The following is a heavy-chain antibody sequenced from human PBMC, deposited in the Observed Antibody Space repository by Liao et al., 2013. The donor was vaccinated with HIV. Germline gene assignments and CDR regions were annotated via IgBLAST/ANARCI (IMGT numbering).Heavy chain of an antibody. Sequence: QLQLQESGPGLVKPSETLSLTCTVSGGSISSSSYYWGWIRQPPGKGLEWIGSIYTSGSTNYNPSLKSRVTISVDTSKNQFSLKLSSVTAADTAVYYCARDADYYDSSGYYNTLDYWGQGTLVTVSS. J-gene: IGHJ4*02. D-gene: IGHD3-22*01. CDR3: ARDADYYDSSGYYNTLDY. CDR1: GGSISSSSYY. V-gene: IGHV4-39*07. CDR2: IYTSGST.